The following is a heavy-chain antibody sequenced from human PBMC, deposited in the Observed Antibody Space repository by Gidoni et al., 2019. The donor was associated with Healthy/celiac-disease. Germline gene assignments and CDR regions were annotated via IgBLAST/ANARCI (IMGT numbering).Heavy chain of an antibody. CDR3: ARSWGSYAFDY. Sequence: QVQLQQWGAGLLKPSETLSLTCAVYGGSFSGYYWSWIRQPPGKGLEWIGEINHSGSTNYHPSLKSRVTISVDTSKNQFSLKLSSVTAADTAVYYCARSWGSYAFDYWGQGTLVTVSS. J-gene: IGHJ4*02. CDR1: GGSFSGYY. V-gene: IGHV4-34*01. CDR2: INHSGST. D-gene: IGHD3-16*01.